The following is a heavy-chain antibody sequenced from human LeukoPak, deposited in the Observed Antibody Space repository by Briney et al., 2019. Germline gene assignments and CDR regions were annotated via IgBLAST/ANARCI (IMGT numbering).Heavy chain of an antibody. V-gene: IGHV1-69*05. D-gene: IGHD4-23*01. CDR2: IIPIFGTA. J-gene: IGHJ4*02. Sequence: SVKVSCKASGYTFTSYGISWVRQAPGQGLEWMGGIIPIFGTANYAQKFQGRVTITTDESTSTAYMELSSLRSEDTAVYYCARELDHSSGGWGQGTLVTVSS. CDR1: GYTFTSYG. CDR3: ARELDHSSGG.